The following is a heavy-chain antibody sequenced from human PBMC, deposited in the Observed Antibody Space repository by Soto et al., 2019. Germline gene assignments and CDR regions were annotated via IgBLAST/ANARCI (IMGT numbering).Heavy chain of an antibody. J-gene: IGHJ6*02. D-gene: IGHD6-13*01. Sequence: PGGSLRLSCAASGFTFSSYSMNWVRQAPGKGLEWVSYISSSSSTIYYADSVKGRFTISRDNAKNSLYLQMNSLRDEDTAVYYWARGYSSSWYSSYGMDVWGQGTTVTVSS. CDR3: ARGYSSSWYSSYGMDV. CDR2: ISSSSSTI. CDR1: GFTFSSYS. V-gene: IGHV3-48*02.